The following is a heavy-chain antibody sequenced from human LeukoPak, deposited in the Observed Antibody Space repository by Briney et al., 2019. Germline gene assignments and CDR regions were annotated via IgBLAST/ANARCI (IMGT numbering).Heavy chain of an antibody. CDR1: GFIFSDYY. D-gene: IGHD3-3*01. V-gene: IGHV3-74*01. CDR2: INSDGSNI. Sequence: GGSLRLSCAASGFIFSDYYMHWVRQAPGKGLVWVSHINSDGSNINYADSVKGRFTISRDNSKNTLYLRMNSLRPEDTAVYYCAGHFGAWHYFDYWGQGTLVTVSS. CDR3: AGHFGAWHYFDY. J-gene: IGHJ4*02.